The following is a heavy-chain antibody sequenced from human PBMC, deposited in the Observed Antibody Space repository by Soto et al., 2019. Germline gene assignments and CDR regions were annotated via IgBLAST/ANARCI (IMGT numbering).Heavy chain of an antibody. CDR1: GFTFSSYA. V-gene: IGHV3-30-3*01. CDR3: ARELVDTAMVSRYYYYGMDV. J-gene: IGHJ6*02. Sequence: PGGSLRLSCAASGFTFSSYAMHWVRQAPGKGLEWVAVISYDGSNKYYADSVKGRLTISRDNSKNTLYLQMNSLRAEDTAVYYCARELVDTAMVSRYYYYGMDVWGQGTTVTVSS. CDR2: ISYDGSNK. D-gene: IGHD5-18*01.